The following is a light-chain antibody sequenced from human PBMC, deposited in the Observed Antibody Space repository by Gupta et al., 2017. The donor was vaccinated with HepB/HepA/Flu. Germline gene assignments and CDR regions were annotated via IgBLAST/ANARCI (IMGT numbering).Light chain of an antibody. CDR1: QDIRNY. V-gene: IGKV1-33*01. CDR2: DAS. CDR3: QQYDNVPRYN. Sequence: DIQMTQSPSSLSASVGDRVTITCQASQDIRNYLNWYQQKPGKAPKLLIYDASSLETGVPFRFSGSGSGTHFPFTISSLQPEDIGTYYCQQYDNVPRYNVGQGTKLESK. J-gene: IGKJ2*01.